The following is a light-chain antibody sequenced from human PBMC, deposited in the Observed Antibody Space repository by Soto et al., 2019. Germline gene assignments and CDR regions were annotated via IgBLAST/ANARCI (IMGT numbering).Light chain of an antibody. J-gene: IGKJ1*01. Sequence: DIVLTQSPGTLSLSPGEGATLSCRASQRVSSNYLAWYQQKPGQAPSLLIYDASRRATGIPDRFSGSGSGTDFTLTSSRLEPEDFAVYYCQQYASSRTFGQGTKVEIK. V-gene: IGKV3-20*01. CDR1: QRVSSNY. CDR3: QQYASSRT. CDR2: DAS.